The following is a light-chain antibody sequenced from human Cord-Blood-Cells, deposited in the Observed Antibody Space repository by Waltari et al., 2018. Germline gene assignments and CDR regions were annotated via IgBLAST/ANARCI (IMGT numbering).Light chain of an antibody. V-gene: IGLV2-23*01. J-gene: IGLJ2*01. CDR1: SSDVGRYTL. Sequence: QSSLTQPASVSGYPGQTFTISRTGTSSDVGRYTLVSWYQQHPGKAPKLLIYEGGNRPSGVSNRFSGSKSGNTASLTISGLQAEDEADYYCCSYAGSVVFGGGTKLTVL. CDR3: CSYAGSVV. CDR2: EGG.